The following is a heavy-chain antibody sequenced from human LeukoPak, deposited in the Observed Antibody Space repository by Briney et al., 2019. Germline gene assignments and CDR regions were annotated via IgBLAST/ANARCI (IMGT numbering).Heavy chain of an antibody. CDR3: ARDLRRNDFWSGYSDAFDI. D-gene: IGHD3-3*01. J-gene: IGHJ3*02. Sequence: SETLSLTCTVSGGSISSSSYYWGWIRQPPGKGLEWIGSIYYSGSTYYNPSLKSRVTISVDTSKNQFPLKLSSVTAADTAVYYCARDLRRNDFWSGYSDAFDIWGQGTMVTVSS. V-gene: IGHV4-39*06. CDR2: IYYSGST. CDR1: GGSISSSSYY.